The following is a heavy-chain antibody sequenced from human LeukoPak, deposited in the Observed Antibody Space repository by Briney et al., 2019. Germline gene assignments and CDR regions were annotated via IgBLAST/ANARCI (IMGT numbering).Heavy chain of an antibody. D-gene: IGHD3-16*01. J-gene: IGHJ4*02. V-gene: IGHV4-61*01. CDR2: IYYSGST. CDR3: ARVRFHRVYAYPFDY. Sequence: SGTLSLTCTVSGGSVSSGSYYWSWTRQPPGKGLEWIGYIYYSGSTNYNPSLKSRVTISVDTSKNQFSLKLSSVTAADTAVYYCARVRFHRVYAYPFDYWGQGTLVTVSS. CDR1: GGSVSSGSYY.